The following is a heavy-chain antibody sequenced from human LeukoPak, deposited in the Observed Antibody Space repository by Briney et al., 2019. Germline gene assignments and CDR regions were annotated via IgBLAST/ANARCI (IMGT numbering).Heavy chain of an antibody. Sequence: SETLSLTCTVSGGSMSSYYWSWIRQPPGKGLEWIGYIYYSGSTNYNPSLKSRVAISVDTSKNQFSLKLSSVTAADTAVYYCARHSSVRSPFDYWGQGTLVTVSS. CDR2: IYYSGST. D-gene: IGHD5/OR15-5a*01. CDR3: ARHSSVRSPFDY. CDR1: GGSMSSYY. J-gene: IGHJ4*02. V-gene: IGHV4-59*08.